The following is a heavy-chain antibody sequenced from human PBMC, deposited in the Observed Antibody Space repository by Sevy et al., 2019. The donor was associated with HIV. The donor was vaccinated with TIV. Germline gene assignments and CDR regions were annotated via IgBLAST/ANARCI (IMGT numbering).Heavy chain of an antibody. J-gene: IGHJ6*02. CDR2: ISSSGSTI. CDR1: GFTFSSYE. CDR3: ARDSPYYYGSGTFYYGMDV. D-gene: IGHD3-10*01. Sequence: GSLRLSCAASGFTFSSYEMNWVRQAPGKGLEWVSYISSSGSTIYYADSVKGRFTISRDNAKNSLYLQMNSLRAEDTAVYCCARDSPYYYGSGTFYYGMDVWGQGTTVTVSS. V-gene: IGHV3-48*03.